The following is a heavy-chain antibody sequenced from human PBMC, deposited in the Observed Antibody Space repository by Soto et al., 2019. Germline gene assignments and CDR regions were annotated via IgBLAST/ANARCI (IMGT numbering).Heavy chain of an antibody. Sequence: GGSLRLSCAASGFIFSAYSMNWVRQAPGKGLEWISYIRSSDGTISYADSVKGRFTVPRDDASNSLYLQMNNLSVEESAIYFCARDYRYAFDYWGQGILVTVSS. CDR1: GFIFSAYS. J-gene: IGHJ4*01. CDR3: ARDYRYAFDY. V-gene: IGHV3-48*01. CDR2: IRSSDGTI. D-gene: IGHD4-4*01.